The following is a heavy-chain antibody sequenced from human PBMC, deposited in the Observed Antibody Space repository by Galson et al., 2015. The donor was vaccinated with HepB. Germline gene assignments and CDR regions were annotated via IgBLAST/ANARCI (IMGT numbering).Heavy chain of an antibody. V-gene: IGHV3-9*01. CDR1: GFTFDDYA. CDR3: AKDVAYSNTCYES. D-gene: IGHD6-13*01. Sequence: SLRLSCAASGFTFDDYAMHWVRQAPGKGLEWVSSITWNSGHIGYADSVRGRFTISRDNAKNSLYLQMTSLTAEDTAFYYCAKDVAYSNTCYESWGQGTLVTVSS. J-gene: IGHJ5*02. CDR2: ITWNSGHI.